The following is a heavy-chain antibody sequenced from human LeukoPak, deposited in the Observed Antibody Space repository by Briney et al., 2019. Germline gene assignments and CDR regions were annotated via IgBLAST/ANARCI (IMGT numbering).Heavy chain of an antibody. J-gene: IGHJ4*02. Sequence: EASVKVSCKASGGTFSSYAISWVRQAPGQGLEWMGGIIPIFGTANYAQKFQGRVTITADESTSTAYMELRSLRSDDTAVYYCARDWDDGCSSTSCPSFDYWGQGTLVTVSS. CDR2: IIPIFGTA. D-gene: IGHD2-2*01. CDR1: GGTFSSYA. V-gene: IGHV1-69*13. CDR3: ARDWDDGCSSTSCPSFDY.